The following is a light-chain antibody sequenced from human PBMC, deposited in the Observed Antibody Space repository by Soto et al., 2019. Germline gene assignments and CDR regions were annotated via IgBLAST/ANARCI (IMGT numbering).Light chain of an antibody. CDR1: SSDIGAYKF. V-gene: IGLV2-8*01. J-gene: IGLJ2*01. CDR2: EVS. Sequence: QSALTQPPSASGSPGQSGAISCTGTSSDIGAYKFVSWYQQHPGKAPKLILYEVSIRPSGVPDRFSGSKSGNTASLTVSGLLAEDEADYYCSLYAGSNNVVFGGGTKLTVL. CDR3: SLYAGSNNVV.